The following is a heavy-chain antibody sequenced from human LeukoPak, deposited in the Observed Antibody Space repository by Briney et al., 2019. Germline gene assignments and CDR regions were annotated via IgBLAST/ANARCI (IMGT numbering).Heavy chain of an antibody. Sequence: GGSLRLSCAASGFTFSSYSMSWVRQAPGKGLEWVSYISSSSSTIYYADSVKGRFTISRDNAKNSLYLQMNSLRAEDTAVYYCASQYSGSYTGDYYFDYWGQGTLVTVSS. V-gene: IGHV3-48*01. J-gene: IGHJ4*02. CDR3: ASQYSGSYTGDYYFDY. CDR2: ISSSSSTI. CDR1: GFTFSSYS. D-gene: IGHD1-26*01.